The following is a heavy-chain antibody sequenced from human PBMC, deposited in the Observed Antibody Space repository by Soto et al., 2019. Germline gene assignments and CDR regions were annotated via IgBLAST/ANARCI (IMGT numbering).Heavy chain of an antibody. Sequence: GGSLRLSCAASGFTFSSYAMSWVRQAPGKGLEWVSGISGSGGRIHYADSVKGRFTISRDNSKNTLFLQMNSLRAEDTAVYYCATNYCSSTSCYPYFFDHWGQGTLVTVSS. J-gene: IGHJ4*02. CDR1: GFTFSSYA. D-gene: IGHD2-2*01. CDR2: ISGSGGRI. V-gene: IGHV3-23*01. CDR3: ATNYCSSTSCYPYFFDH.